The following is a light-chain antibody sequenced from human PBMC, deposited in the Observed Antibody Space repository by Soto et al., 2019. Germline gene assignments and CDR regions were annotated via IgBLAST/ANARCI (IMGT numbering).Light chain of an antibody. J-gene: IGLJ1*01. CDR1: SSDVGGYNF. V-gene: IGLV2-23*02. CDR3: CPHAGSSTYV. CDR2: EVS. Sequence: QSALTQPASVSGSPGQSITISCTGTSSDVGGYNFVSWYLQQPGKVPKLMIYEVSKRPSGFSNRFSGSKSGNTASLTISGLKVDDGADYYGCPHAGSSTYVFGTGTRVPVL.